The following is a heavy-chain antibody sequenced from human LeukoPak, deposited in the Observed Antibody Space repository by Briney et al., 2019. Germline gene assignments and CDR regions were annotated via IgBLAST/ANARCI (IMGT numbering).Heavy chain of an antibody. D-gene: IGHD6-19*01. CDR2: INTNTGNP. CDR3: ARDYDPVAGRTPTLNY. V-gene: IGHV7-4-1*02. J-gene: IGHJ4*02. Sequence: ASVKVSCKASGYTFTSYAMHWVRQAPGQGLEWMGWINTNTGNPTYAQGFTGRFVFSLDTSVSTEYLQISSLKAEDTAVYYCARDYDPVAGRTPTLNYWGQGTLVTVSS. CDR1: GYTFTSYA.